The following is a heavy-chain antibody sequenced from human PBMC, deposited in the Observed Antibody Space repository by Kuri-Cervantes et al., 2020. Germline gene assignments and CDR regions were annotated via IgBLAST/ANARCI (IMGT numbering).Heavy chain of an antibody. J-gene: IGHJ6*03. CDR2: IYYSGRT. V-gene: IGHV4-59*01. CDR1: GGSISSYY. Sequence: SETLSLTCTVSGGSISSYYWSWIRQPPGKGLEWIGYIYYSGRTNYNPSLKSRVTISIDTSKNQFSLKLTSVTAADTAMYYCARQSGYYYYYMDVWGKGTTVTVSS. CDR3: ARQSGYYYYYMDV. D-gene: IGHD3-3*01.